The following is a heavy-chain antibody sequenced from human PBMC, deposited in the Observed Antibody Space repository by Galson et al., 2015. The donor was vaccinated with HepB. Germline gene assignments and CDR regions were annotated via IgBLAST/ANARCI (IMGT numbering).Heavy chain of an antibody. J-gene: IGHJ2*01. CDR1: GFTLRSYA. D-gene: IGHD6-6*01. CDR3: AKAVSSSSVWYFDL. Sequence: SLRLSCAASGFTLRSYAMSWVRQAPAKGLEWVSGISGSGGSTYYADSVKGRFTISRDDSKNTLFLQMNSLRAEDTAVYYCAKAVSSSSVWYFDLWGRGTLVTVSS. CDR2: ISGSGGST. V-gene: IGHV3-23*01.